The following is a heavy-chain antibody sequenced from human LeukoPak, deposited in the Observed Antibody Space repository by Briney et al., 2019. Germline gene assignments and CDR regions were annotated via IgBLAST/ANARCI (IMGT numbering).Heavy chain of an antibody. CDR3: ARGVGHWFDP. CDR1: AYTFTRHY. Sequence: GSAEVSCYTSAYTFTRHYVHWVRQAAGQRLEWLAMSNTGNGGTIFAHRFQARVTVSQDTSTSTVYMEMNDLKSDDTAMYYCARGVGHWFDPWGQGTLATVSS. J-gene: IGHJ5*02. V-gene: IGHV1-46*01. CDR2: SNTGNGGT.